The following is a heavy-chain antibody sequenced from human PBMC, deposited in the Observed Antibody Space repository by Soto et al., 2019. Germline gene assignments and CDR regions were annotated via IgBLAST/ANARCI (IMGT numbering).Heavy chain of an antibody. CDR1: GFTFSNAW. J-gene: IGHJ6*02. CDR3: TTDLWGGINFNYYYGMDV. Sequence: GGSLRLSCAASGFTFSNAWMNWVRQAPGKGLEWVGRIKSKTDGGTTDYAAPVKGRFTISRDDSKNTLYLQMNSLKTEDTAVYYCTTDLWGGINFNYYYGMDVWGQGTTVTISS. CDR2: IKSKTDGGTT. V-gene: IGHV3-15*07. D-gene: IGHD3-16*01.